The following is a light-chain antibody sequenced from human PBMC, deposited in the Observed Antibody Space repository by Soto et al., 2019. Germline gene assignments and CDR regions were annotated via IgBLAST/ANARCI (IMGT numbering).Light chain of an antibody. CDR2: AAS. CDR1: QSISSY. Sequence: DIQMTQSPSSLSVSVGDRVTITCGASQSISSYLNWYQQKPGKAPKLLIYAASSLQSGVPSRFSGSGSGTDFTLTISSLQTEDFATYYCQQSYSSPPTFGQGTKVDIK. J-gene: IGKJ1*01. CDR3: QQSYSSPPT. V-gene: IGKV1-39*01.